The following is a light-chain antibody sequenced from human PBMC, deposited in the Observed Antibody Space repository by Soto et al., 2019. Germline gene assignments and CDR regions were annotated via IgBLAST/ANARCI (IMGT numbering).Light chain of an antibody. V-gene: IGKV3-20*01. CDR3: QQYGNSPCT. Sequence: EIVLTQSPGTLSLSLGERATLSCRASQSVSSSYLAWYQQKPGQAPRLLIYGASSRATGIPDRFSGSGYGTNFTLTTSRLEPEDFAGDYCQQYGNSPCTFGQETKVEIK. CDR1: QSVSSSY. CDR2: GAS. J-gene: IGKJ1*01.